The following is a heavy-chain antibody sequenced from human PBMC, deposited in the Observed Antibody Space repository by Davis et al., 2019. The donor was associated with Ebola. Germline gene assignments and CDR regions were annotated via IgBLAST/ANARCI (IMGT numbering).Heavy chain of an antibody. V-gene: IGHV3-74*01. Sequence: HTGGSLRLSCAASGFTFSSYWMHWVRQAPGKGLVWVSRINSDGSSTSYADSVKGRFTISRDNAKNTLYLQMNSLRAEDTAVYYCARTTFGGVIASWGQGTLVTVSS. CDR1: GFTFSSYW. J-gene: IGHJ4*02. CDR3: ARTTFGGVIAS. CDR2: INSDGSST. D-gene: IGHD3-16*02.